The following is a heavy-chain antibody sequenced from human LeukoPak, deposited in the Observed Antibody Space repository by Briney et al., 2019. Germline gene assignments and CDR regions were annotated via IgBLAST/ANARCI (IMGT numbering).Heavy chain of an antibody. CDR1: GGSFSGYY. J-gene: IGHJ4*02. V-gene: IGHV4-34*01. D-gene: IGHD4-23*01. CDR3: ARGRLRWRYFDY. Sequence: SETLSLTCAVYGGSFSGYYWSWIRQPPGKGLEWIGEINHSGGTNYNPSLKSRVTISVDTSKNQFSLKLSSVTAADTAVYYCARGRLRWRYFDYWGQGTLVTVSS. CDR2: INHSGGT.